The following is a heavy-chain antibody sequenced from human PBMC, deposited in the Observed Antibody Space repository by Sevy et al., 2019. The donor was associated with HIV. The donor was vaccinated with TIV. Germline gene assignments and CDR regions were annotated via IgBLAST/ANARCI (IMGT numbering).Heavy chain of an antibody. J-gene: IGHJ4*02. Sequence: GGSLRLSCAASGFTFSRYDMHWVRQAPGKGLEWVASIRFDGNNKHYVDSVMGRFTISRDDSKNTLYLQMNSLRSEDTAVYYCAKDSVARNLHFDYWGQGALVTVSS. D-gene: IGHD6-19*01. CDR3: AKDSVARNLHFDY. CDR2: IRFDGNNK. CDR1: GFTFSRYD. V-gene: IGHV3-30*02.